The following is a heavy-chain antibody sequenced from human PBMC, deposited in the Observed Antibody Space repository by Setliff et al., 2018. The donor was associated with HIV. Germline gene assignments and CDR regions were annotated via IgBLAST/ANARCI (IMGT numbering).Heavy chain of an antibody. D-gene: IGHD3-10*01. CDR1: GFDFRIFG. J-gene: IGHJ6*02. V-gene: IGHV3-33*01. CDR3: ARAGGFGELLGAYGMDV. Sequence: GGSLRLSCAASGFDFRIFGMHWVRQAPGKGLEWVAVIWYDGSDEFYADFVKGRFSISRDNSKNTLYLQLNSLRAEDTAVYYCARAGGFGELLGAYGMDVWGQGTTVTVSS. CDR2: IWYDGSDE.